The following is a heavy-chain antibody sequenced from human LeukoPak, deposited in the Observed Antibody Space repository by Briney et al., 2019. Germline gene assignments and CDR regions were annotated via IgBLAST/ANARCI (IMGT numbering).Heavy chain of an antibody. CDR2: IKQDGSAK. J-gene: IGHJ4*02. Sequence: GGSLRLSCAASGFTFSRYWMSWVRQAPGKELQLVANIKQDGSAKYYVDSVKGRFTISRDNAKNSLYLQMNSLRAEDTAVYYCARVEASGYDYGAFDYWGQGTLVTVSS. V-gene: IGHV3-7*01. CDR1: GFTFSRYW. CDR3: ARVEASGYDYGAFDY. D-gene: IGHD5-12*01.